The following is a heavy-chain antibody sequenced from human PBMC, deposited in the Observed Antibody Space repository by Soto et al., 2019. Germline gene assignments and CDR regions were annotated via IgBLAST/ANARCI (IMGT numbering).Heavy chain of an antibody. V-gene: IGHV4-39*01. D-gene: IGHD3-10*01. CDR2: IYYSGST. CDR3: ARHLFPYGSGSYRYYYYYYMDV. Sequence: SETLSLTCTVSGGSISSSSYYWGWIRQPPGKGLEWIGSIYYSGSTYYNPSLKSRVTISVDTSKNQFSLKLSSVTAADTAVYYCARHLFPYGSGSYRYYYYYYMDVWGKGTTVTVSS. CDR1: GGSISSSSYY. J-gene: IGHJ6*03.